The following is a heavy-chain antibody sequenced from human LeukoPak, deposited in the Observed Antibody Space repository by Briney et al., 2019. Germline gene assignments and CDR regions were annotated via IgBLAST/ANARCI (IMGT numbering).Heavy chain of an antibody. V-gene: IGHV3-74*01. Sequence: GGSLRLSCAASGVTFSYYWMHWVRQAPGKGLVWVSRINSDGSTTKYAASVKRSFTISRDNARNTLYLQMNSLRAENTAVYYCARPIKYCGSSRCPYYFAYWGQGTPVTASS. CDR1: GVTFSYYW. CDR3: ARPIKYCGSSRCPYYFAY. J-gene: IGHJ4*02. D-gene: IGHD2-2*01. CDR2: INSDGSTT.